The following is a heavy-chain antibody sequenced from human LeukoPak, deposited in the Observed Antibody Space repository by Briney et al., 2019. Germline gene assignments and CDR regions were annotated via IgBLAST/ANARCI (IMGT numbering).Heavy chain of an antibody. CDR1: GFTFTGYY. CDR2: INADSGGT. Sequence: GASVKVSCKASGFTFTGYYMHWVRQAPGQGLEWMGWINADSGGTNYAQKFQGRVTMTRDTSISTAYMELSRLRSDDTAVYYCARDLGWLEDYWGQGTLVTVSS. D-gene: IGHD5-12*01. CDR3: ARDLGWLEDY. J-gene: IGHJ4*02. V-gene: IGHV1-2*02.